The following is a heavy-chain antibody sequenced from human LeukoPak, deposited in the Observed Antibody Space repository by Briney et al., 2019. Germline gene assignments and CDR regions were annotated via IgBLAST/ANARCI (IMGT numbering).Heavy chain of an antibody. Sequence: SETLSLTCVVSGGSVSSGHWWSWARQPPGKGLEWIGEIHHSGTTNYNPSLKSRVTISVDTSKNQFSLKLSSVTAADTAVYYCARQAYCGGDCYSYYFDYWGQGTLVTVSS. V-gene: IGHV4-4*02. CDR3: ARQAYCGGDCYSYYFDY. CDR2: IHHSGTT. J-gene: IGHJ4*02. D-gene: IGHD2-21*02. CDR1: GGSVSSGHW.